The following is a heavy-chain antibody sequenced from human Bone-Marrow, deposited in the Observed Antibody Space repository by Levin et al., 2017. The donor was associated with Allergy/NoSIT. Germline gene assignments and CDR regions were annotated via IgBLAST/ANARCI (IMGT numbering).Heavy chain of an antibody. CDR1: GFSFEDYA. D-gene: IGHD3-3*01. Sequence: GGSLRLSCVASGFSFEDYAMHWVRQAPGKGLEWVSGISWSSQDIDYADSVKGRFTISRDNVKKTLYLQMSSLRTEDTAFYYCAKDIRAAIFYYFDYWGQGSLVAVSS. CDR3: AKDIRAAIFYYFDY. V-gene: IGHV3-9*01. J-gene: IGHJ4*02. CDR2: ISWSSQDI.